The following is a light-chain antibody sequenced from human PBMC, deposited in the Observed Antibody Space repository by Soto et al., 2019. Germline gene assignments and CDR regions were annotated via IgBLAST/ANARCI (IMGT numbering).Light chain of an antibody. CDR2: GAS. Sequence: ETVMTQSPATLSVSPGERATLSCRASQSVSSKLAWYQQKPGQAPRLLIYGASTRATGIPARFSGSGSGTEFTLTISSLQSEDFAVYYCQQYNNWPPIPFGQGTRLAIK. V-gene: IGKV3D-15*01. CDR1: QSVSSK. J-gene: IGKJ5*01. CDR3: QQYNNWPPIP.